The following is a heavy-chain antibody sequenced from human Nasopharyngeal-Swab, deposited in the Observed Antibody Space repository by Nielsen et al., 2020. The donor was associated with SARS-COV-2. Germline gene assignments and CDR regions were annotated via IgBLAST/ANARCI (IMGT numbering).Heavy chain of an antibody. CDR1: GFTFSSYG. J-gene: IGHJ6*03. CDR3: AKDWGYKSDYYYYMAV. Sequence: GGSLRLSCAASGFTFSSYGMHWVRQAPGKGLEWVAVISYDGSNKYYADSVKGRFTISRDNSKNTLYLQMNSLRAEDTAVYYCAKDWGYKSDYYYYMAVWGKGTTVTVSS. V-gene: IGHV3-30*18. CDR2: ISYDGSNK. D-gene: IGHD5-18*01.